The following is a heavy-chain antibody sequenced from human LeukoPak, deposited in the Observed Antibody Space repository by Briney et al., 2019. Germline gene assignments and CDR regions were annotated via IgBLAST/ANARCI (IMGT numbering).Heavy chain of an antibody. D-gene: IGHD3-9*01. CDR3: AKWGDYDVLTGYYVSDF. Sequence: GGSLRLSCAASGFIFSNYAMYWVRQAPGKGLEWVSAISGRSDNTYYADSVKGRFTLSRDSSKNTLYLQMNSLRTDDTAVYYCAKWGDYDVLTGYYVSDFWGQGTLVTVSS. V-gene: IGHV3-23*01. J-gene: IGHJ4*02. CDR1: GFIFSNYA. CDR2: ISGRSDNT.